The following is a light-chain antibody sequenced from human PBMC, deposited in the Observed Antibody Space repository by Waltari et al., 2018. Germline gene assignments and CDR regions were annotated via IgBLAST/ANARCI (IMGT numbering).Light chain of an antibody. CDR2: GAS. V-gene: IGKV3-15*01. J-gene: IGKJ4*01. CDR3: QQYNNWPRT. Sequence: EIVMTQSPATLSVSPGERATLSGRASQSVSGNLAWYQQQPGQAPRLLIYGASTRDTGIPARFSGSGSGTEFTLTISSLQSEDFAVYYCQQYNNWPRTFGGGTKVEIK. CDR1: QSVSGN.